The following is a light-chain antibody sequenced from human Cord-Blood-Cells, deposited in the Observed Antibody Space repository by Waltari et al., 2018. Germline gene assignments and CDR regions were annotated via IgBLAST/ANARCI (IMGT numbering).Light chain of an antibody. Sequence: DIQMTQSPSSLSASVGDRVTITCQASQDISNYLNWYQQKPGKAPKLLIYDASNLETGVPSRFSGSGSGTDFTFTISSLQPEDIATYYCQQYDNLPTWTFGQRTKVEIK. CDR2: DAS. CDR1: QDISNY. CDR3: QQYDNLPTWT. J-gene: IGKJ1*01. V-gene: IGKV1-33*01.